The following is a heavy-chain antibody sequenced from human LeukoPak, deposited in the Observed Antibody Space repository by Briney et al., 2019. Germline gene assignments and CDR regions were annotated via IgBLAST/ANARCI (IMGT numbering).Heavy chain of an antibody. CDR2: VDPEDGET. V-gene: IGHV1-69-2*01. CDR1: GYTFTDYY. J-gene: IGHJ4*02. Sequence: ASVKVSCKVSGYTFTDYYMHWVQQAPGKGLEWMGLVDPEDGETIYAEKFQGRVTITADTSTDTAYMELSSLRSEDTAVYYCATIGTDYVWGNYPRWGQGTLVTVSS. CDR3: ATIGTDYVWGNYPR. D-gene: IGHD3-16*02.